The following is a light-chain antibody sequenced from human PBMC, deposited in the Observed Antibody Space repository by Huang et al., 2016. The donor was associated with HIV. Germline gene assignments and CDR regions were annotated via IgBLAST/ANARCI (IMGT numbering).Light chain of an antibody. CDR1: QSLLHNNGYNY. CDR2: LGS. J-gene: IGKJ1*01. V-gene: IGKV2-28*01. CDR3: MQALQTPRT. Sequence: DIVMTQSPLSLPVTPGGPASISCRSSQSLLHNNGYNYLDWYLQKSGQSPQLLIYLGSNRAAGVPDRFSGSGSGTDFTLKISRVEAEDVGVYYCMQALQTPRTFGQGTKVEMK.